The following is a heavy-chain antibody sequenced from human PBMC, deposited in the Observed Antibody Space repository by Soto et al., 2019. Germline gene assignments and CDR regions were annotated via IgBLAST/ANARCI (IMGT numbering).Heavy chain of an antibody. V-gene: IGHV3-21*01. J-gene: IGHJ6*02. CDR2: ISSSSSYI. CDR3: AKRHRYSNEGGISGRSHYYYYRMDG. Sequence: GGSLRLSCAASGFTFSSYSMNWVRQAPGKGLEWVSSISSSSSYIYYADSVKGRFTISRDNAKNSLYLQMNSLRAEDTAVYYCAKRHRYSNEGGISGRSHYYYYRMDGWGRGTTVTVSS. D-gene: IGHD5-18*01. CDR1: GFTFSSYS.